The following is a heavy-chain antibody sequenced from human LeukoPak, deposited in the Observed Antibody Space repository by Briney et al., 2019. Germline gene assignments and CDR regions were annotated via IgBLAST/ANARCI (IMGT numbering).Heavy chain of an antibody. Sequence: ASVKVSCKASGYTFTGYYMHWVRQAPGQGLEWMGWINPNSGGTNYAQKFQGRVTMTRDTSISTAYMELSRLRSDDMAVYYCARGGSLFSCSGGSCYYYYYYYMDVWGKGTTVTISS. CDR2: INPNSGGT. D-gene: IGHD2-15*01. CDR1: GYTFTGYY. CDR3: ARGGSLFSCSGGSCYYYYYYYMDV. J-gene: IGHJ6*03. V-gene: IGHV1-2*02.